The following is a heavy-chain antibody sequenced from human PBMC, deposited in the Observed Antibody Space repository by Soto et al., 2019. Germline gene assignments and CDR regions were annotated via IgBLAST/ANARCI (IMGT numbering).Heavy chain of an antibody. D-gene: IGHD3-9*01. CDR2: ISGSGGST. CDR3: AKDPYFEINYGGWFDP. J-gene: IGHJ5*02. V-gene: IGHV3-23*01. Sequence: EVQLLESGGGLVQPGGSLRLSCAASGFTFSSYAMSWVRQAPGKGLEWVSAISGSGGSTYYADSVKGRFTISRDNSKNTLYLQMNSLRAEDTAVYYCAKDPYFEINYGGWFDPWGQGTLVTVSS. CDR1: GFTFSSYA.